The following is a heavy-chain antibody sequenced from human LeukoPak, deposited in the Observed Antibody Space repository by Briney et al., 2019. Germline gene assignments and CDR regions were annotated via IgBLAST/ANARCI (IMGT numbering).Heavy chain of an antibody. Sequence: GGSLRLSCAASGFTFDDYGMSWVRHAPGKGLEWVSGINWNGGSTGYADSVKGRFTISRDNSKNTLYLQMNSLRAEDTAVYYCAKGKDCSSTSCYPYYYYYYMDVWGKGTTVTVSS. CDR2: INWNGGST. J-gene: IGHJ6*03. CDR1: GFTFDDYG. D-gene: IGHD2-2*01. V-gene: IGHV3-20*04. CDR3: AKGKDCSSTSCYPYYYYYYMDV.